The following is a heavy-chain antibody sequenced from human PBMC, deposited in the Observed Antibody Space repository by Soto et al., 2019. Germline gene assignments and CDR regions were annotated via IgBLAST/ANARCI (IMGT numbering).Heavy chain of an antibody. J-gene: IGHJ4*02. Sequence: DVHLVESGGGLVQPGGSLRLSCVDSGLTFSRNWMNWVRQAPGKGLEWVAIIERDGSGKLYVDSVKGRFTISRDNTKKSLFLQMDSLRVEDTAVYYCAGGTGWLTEFWGQGTLVTVAS. D-gene: IGHD6-19*01. CDR3: AGGTGWLTEF. CDR2: IERDGSGK. CDR1: GLTFSRNW. V-gene: IGHV3-7*01.